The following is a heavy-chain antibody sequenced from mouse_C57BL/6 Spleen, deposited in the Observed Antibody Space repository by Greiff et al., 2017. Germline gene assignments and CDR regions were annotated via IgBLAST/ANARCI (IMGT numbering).Heavy chain of an antibody. J-gene: IGHJ1*03. CDR2: IRSKSSNYAT. CDR3: GRVPSYYSNYVGYFDV. CDR1: GFTFNTYA. D-gene: IGHD2-5*01. V-gene: IGHV10-3*01. Sequence: EVQRVESGGGLVQPKGSLKLSCAASGFTFNTYAMHWVRQAPGKGLEWVARIRSKSSNYATYYADSVKDRFTISRDDSQSMLYLQMNNLKTEDTAMYYCGRVPSYYSNYVGYFDVWGTGTTVTVSS.